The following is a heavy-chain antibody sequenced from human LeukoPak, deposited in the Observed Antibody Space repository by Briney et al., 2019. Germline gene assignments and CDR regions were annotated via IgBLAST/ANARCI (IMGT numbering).Heavy chain of an antibody. CDR3: ATRADYGDYYYYMDV. J-gene: IGHJ6*03. D-gene: IGHD4-17*01. V-gene: IGHV3-23*01. Sequence: GGSLRLSCAASGFTFSSYAMSWVRQAPGKGLEWVSAISGSGGSTYYADSVKGRFTISRDNSKNTLYLQMNSLRAEDTAVYYCATRADYGDYYYYMDVWGKGTTVTISS. CDR1: GFTFSSYA. CDR2: ISGSGGST.